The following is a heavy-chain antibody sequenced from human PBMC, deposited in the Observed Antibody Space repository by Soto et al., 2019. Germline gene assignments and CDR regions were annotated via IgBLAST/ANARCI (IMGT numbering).Heavy chain of an antibody. J-gene: IGHJ3*02. D-gene: IGHD3-10*02. CDR2: IIPIFGTA. CDR3: ARIVSVPAYVAPTYALDI. Sequence: QVQLVQSGAEVKKPGSSVKVSCKASGGTFSSYAISWVRQAPGQGLEWMGGIIPIFGTANYAQQFQGRVTITADESTSTAYMELSSLRSEDTAVYYCARIVSVPAYVAPTYALDIWGQGTMVTVSS. V-gene: IGHV1-69*01. CDR1: GGTFSSYA.